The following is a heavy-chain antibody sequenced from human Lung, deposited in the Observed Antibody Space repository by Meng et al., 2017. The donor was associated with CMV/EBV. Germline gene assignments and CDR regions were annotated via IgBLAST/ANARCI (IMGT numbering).Heavy chain of an antibody. CDR2: ISWNSGSI. CDR1: GFTFDDYA. J-gene: IGHJ6*02. V-gene: IGHV3-9*03. Sequence: SXAASGFTFDDYAMHWVRQAPGKGLEWVSGISWNSGSIGYADSVKGRFTISRDNAKNSLYLQMNSLRAEDMALYYYAKGTRNYYYYYGMDVWGQGTXVTVAS. CDR3: AKGTRNYYYYYGMDV.